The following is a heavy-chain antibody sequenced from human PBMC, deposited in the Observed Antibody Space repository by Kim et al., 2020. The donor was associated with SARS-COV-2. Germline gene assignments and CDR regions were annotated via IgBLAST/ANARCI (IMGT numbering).Heavy chain of an antibody. D-gene: IGHD3-22*01. V-gene: IGHV4-34*01. CDR3: ARAHYDSSGYYHFDWFDP. Sequence: KSRVTISVDTSKNQFSLKLSAVTAADTAVYYCARAHYDSSGYYHFDWFDPWGQGTLVTVSS. J-gene: IGHJ5*02.